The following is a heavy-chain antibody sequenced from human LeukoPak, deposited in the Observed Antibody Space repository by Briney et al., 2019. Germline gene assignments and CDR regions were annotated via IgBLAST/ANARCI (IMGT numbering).Heavy chain of an antibody. Sequence: SETLSLTCTVSGGSISTYYWSWIRQPAGKGLEWIGSIYYSGSTYYNPSLKSRVTISVDTSKNQFSLELSSVTAADTAVYYCAARYFDWPNDAFDIWGQGTMVTVSS. CDR3: AARYFDWPNDAFDI. CDR2: IYYSGST. J-gene: IGHJ3*02. CDR1: GGSISTYY. V-gene: IGHV4-4*07. D-gene: IGHD3-9*01.